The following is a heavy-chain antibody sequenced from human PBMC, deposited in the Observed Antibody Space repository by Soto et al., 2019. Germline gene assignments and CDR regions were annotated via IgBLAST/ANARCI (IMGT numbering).Heavy chain of an antibody. D-gene: IGHD2-15*01. CDR3: AKDSGGKSTKTDDY. CDR2: ISYDGSNK. Sequence: PGGSLRLSCAASGFTFSSYGMHWVRQAPGKGLEWVAVISYDGSNKYYADSVKGRFTISRDNSKNTLYLQMNSLRAEDTAVYYCAKDSGGKSTKTDDYWGQGTLVTVYS. J-gene: IGHJ4*02. V-gene: IGHV3-30*18. CDR1: GFTFSSYG.